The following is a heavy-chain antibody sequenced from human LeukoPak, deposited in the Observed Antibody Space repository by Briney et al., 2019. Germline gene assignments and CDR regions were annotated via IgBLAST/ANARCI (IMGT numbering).Heavy chain of an antibody. CDR1: GFTFSNAW. J-gene: IGHJ4*02. CDR3: TVRYYDSSGYRLLDY. Sequence: PGGSLRLSCAASGFTFSNAWMSWVRQAPGKGLEWVGRIKSKTEGGTTDYAAPVKGRFTISRDDSKNTLYLQMNSLKTEDTAVYYCTVRYYDSSGYRLLDYWGQGTLVTLSS. V-gene: IGHV3-15*01. D-gene: IGHD3-22*01. CDR2: IKSKTEGGTT.